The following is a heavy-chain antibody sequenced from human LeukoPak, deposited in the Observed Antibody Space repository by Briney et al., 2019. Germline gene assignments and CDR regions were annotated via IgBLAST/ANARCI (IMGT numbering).Heavy chain of an antibody. CDR2: ISGSGGNT. CDR3: AKQGFAYYDILTGSDY. V-gene: IGHV3-23*01. J-gene: IGHJ4*02. Sequence: GGSLRLSCAASGFTFSSYAMSWVRQAPGKGLEWVSAISGSGGNTYYADSVKGRFTISRDNSKNTLYLQMNSLRAEDTAVYYCAKQGFAYYDILTGSDYWGQGTLVTVSS. D-gene: IGHD3-9*01. CDR1: GFTFSSYA.